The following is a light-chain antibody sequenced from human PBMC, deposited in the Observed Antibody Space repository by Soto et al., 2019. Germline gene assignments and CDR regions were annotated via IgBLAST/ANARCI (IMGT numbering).Light chain of an antibody. CDR1: QSMSSW. V-gene: IGKV1-5*03. Sequence: DIPLTQSPSTLAASVGDRVTITCRGSQSMSSWLAWYQQKPGKAPKLLIYKASTLETGVPSRFSGSGSGTEFTLTISSLQPDDFATYFCQQYNFYPWTLGQGPKVDI. CDR2: KAS. CDR3: QQYNFYPWT. J-gene: IGKJ1*01.